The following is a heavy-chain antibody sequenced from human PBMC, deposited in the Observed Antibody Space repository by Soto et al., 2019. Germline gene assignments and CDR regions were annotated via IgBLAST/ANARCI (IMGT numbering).Heavy chain of an antibody. J-gene: IGHJ6*02. D-gene: IGHD3-16*01. V-gene: IGHV1-69*13. CDR1: GGTFSSYA. CDR2: IIPIFGTA. Sequence: ASVKVSCKASGGTFSSYAISWVRQAPGQGLEWMGGIIPIFGTANYAQKFQGRVTITADESTSTAYMELSSLRSEDTAVYYCARPALYDYVWKMRYGMDVWGQGTTVTVSS. CDR3: ARPALYDYVWKMRYGMDV.